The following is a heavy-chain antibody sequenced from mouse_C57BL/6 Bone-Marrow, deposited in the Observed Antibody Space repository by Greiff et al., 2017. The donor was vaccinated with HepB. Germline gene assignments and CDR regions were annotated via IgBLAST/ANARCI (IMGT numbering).Heavy chain of an antibody. J-gene: IGHJ2*01. CDR3: TGKGTAEALDY. CDR1: GYTFTDYE. V-gene: IGHV1-15*01. CDR2: IDPETGGT. Sequence: VQLQQSGAELVRPGASVTLSCKASGYTFTDYEMHWVKQTPVHGLEWIGAIDPETGGTAYNQKFKGKAILTADKSSSTAYLELRSLTSEDSAVYYCTGKGTAEALDYWGQGTTLTVSS. D-gene: IGHD3-3*01.